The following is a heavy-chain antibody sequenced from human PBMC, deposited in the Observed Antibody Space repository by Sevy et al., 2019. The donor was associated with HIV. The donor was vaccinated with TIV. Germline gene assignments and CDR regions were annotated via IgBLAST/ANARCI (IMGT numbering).Heavy chain of an antibody. D-gene: IGHD1-20*01. CDR1: GYIFSDYN. CDR2: INPNSGVT. CDR3: VREDNNAPRTLLSFDI. V-gene: IGHV1-2*06. Sequence: ASVKVPSKTTGYIFSDYNMHWVRQAPGQGLEWMALINPNSGVTIYAQKFRGRVSLTRDTSMSTAYMELSALTSDDTAVYYCVREDNNAPRTLLSFDIWGQGTMVTVSS. J-gene: IGHJ3*02.